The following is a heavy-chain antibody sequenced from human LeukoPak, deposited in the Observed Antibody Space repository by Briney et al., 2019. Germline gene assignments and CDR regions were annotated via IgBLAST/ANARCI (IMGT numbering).Heavy chain of an antibody. CDR3: ARGRYSSSWAYFDS. D-gene: IGHD6-13*01. Sequence: GGSLRLSCAASGFTFGAYSMNWVHQAPGKGLEWVSFISTTSDFIYYVDSVKGRFTISRDNAKSSLYLQMNSLRVEDTAVYYCARGRYSSSWAYFDSWGQGNLVTVSS. J-gene: IGHJ4*02. V-gene: IGHV3-21*01. CDR2: ISTTSDFI. CDR1: GFTFGAYS.